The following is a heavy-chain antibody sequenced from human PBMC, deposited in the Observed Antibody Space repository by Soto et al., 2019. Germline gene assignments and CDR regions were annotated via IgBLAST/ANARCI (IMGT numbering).Heavy chain of an antibody. Sequence: AGGSLRVSWAASGGTFSGYWRSWVRQAPGKGLEWVANIKQDGSEKYYVDSVKGRFTISRDNAKNSLYLQMNSLRAEDTAVYYCARDLRTDNWLDPRGQGTLVTVS. D-gene: IGHD2-21*02. CDR2: IKQDGSEK. CDR1: GGTFSGYW. CDR3: ARDLRTDNWLDP. J-gene: IGHJ5*02. V-gene: IGHV3-7*01.